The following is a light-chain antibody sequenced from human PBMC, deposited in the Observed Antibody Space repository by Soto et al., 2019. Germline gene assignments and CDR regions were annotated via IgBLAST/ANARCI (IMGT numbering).Light chain of an antibody. J-gene: IGKJ4*01. CDR2: AAS. Sequence: DVQMTQSPSFLSASVGDRVTITCEASQGIRNDLGWYQQKPGKAPKRLIYAASSLQSGVPSRFSGSGSGTEFTLTISNLQPDDFATYYCQQYDNYPLTVGGGTKVDIK. V-gene: IGKV1-17*02. CDR3: QQYDNYPLT. CDR1: QGIRND.